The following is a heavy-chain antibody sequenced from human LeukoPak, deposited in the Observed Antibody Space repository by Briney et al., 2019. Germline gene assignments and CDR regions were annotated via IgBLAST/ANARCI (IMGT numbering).Heavy chain of an antibody. Sequence: PSETLSLTCTVSAGSISSSGYYWGWTRHPPGKGLEWIGSIHYSGSTYYNPSLKSRVTISVDTSKNQFSLKLRSVTAADTAVYYCARSNYSSGFYFDYWGQGTLVTVSS. V-gene: IGHV4-39*01. D-gene: IGHD6-19*01. J-gene: IGHJ4*02. CDR3: ARSNYSSGFYFDY. CDR2: IHYSGST. CDR1: AGSISSSGYY.